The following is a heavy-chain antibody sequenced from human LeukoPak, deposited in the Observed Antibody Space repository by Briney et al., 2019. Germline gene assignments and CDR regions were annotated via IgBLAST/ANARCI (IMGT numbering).Heavy chain of an antibody. J-gene: IGHJ6*03. V-gene: IGHV1-2*02. Sequence: ASVKVSCKASGYTFTDYFMNWVRQAPGQGLERMGWINPNSGGTNYAQRCQGRVTMTRETSISTAYMELSRLRSDDTAVYYCATNICLYHLDVWGKGTTVTVS. D-gene: IGHD2/OR15-2a*01. CDR2: INPNSGGT. CDR1: GYTFTDYF. CDR3: ATNICLYHLDV.